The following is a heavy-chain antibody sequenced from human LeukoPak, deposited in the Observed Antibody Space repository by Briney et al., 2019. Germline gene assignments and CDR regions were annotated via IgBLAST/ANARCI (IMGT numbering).Heavy chain of an antibody. J-gene: IGHJ6*02. Sequence: GGSLRLSCTASGFTFSNFWMGWVRQAPGKGLEWVANIKQDETEKFYLGSVKGRFTISRDNAKNSLYLQMNSLRAEDTAVYYCAKDIQYKLLYYYYYGMDVWGQGTTVTVSS. CDR1: GFTFSNFW. CDR2: IKQDETEK. CDR3: AKDIQYKLLYYYYYGMDV. V-gene: IGHV3-7*01. D-gene: IGHD2-2*01.